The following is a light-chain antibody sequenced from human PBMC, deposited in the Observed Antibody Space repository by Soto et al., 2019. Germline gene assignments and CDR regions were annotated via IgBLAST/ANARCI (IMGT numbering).Light chain of an antibody. CDR1: QSVNSN. J-gene: IGKJ4*01. CDR2: GAS. V-gene: IGKV3-15*01. CDR3: QQYNDWPLT. Sequence: EKVMTQSPAALSVSPGERATLSCRASQSVNSNLAWYQRKPGQAPRLLLYGASTRATGIPARFSGSASGTEFTLTINSLQSEDSAVYYCQQYNDWPLTFGGGTKVEIK.